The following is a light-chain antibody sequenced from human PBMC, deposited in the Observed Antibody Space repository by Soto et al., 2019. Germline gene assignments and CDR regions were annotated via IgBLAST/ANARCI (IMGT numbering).Light chain of an antibody. Sequence: EIVLTQSPATLSLSPGERATLSCRASQSISRYLAWYQQKPGQAPRLLIYDASNRATGIPVRFSGSGSGTDFPLTISSLVPEDFAVYYCQQRSNWITFGQGTRLEIK. CDR2: DAS. CDR1: QSISRY. V-gene: IGKV3-11*01. CDR3: QQRSNWIT. J-gene: IGKJ5*01.